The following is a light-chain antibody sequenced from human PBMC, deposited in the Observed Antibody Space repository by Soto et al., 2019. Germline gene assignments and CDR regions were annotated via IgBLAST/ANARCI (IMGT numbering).Light chain of an antibody. J-gene: IGLJ3*02. Sequence: QPVLTQPPSVSEAPRQRVTISCSGSSSNIGNNAVNWYQQLPGKAPKLLIYYDDLLPSGVSDRLSGSKSGTSASLAISGLQSEDEADYYCAAWDDSLNGPVFGGGTKLTVL. CDR1: SSNIGNNA. V-gene: IGLV1-36*01. CDR2: YDD. CDR3: AAWDDSLNGPV.